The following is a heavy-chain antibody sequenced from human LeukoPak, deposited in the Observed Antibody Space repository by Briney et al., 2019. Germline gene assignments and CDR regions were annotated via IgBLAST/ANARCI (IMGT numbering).Heavy chain of an antibody. V-gene: IGHV3-20*04. CDR3: ARGGLLWFGEPSYDAFDV. CDR2: INWNGGST. CDR1: GFTFDDYG. D-gene: IGHD3-10*01. J-gene: IGHJ3*01. Sequence: GGSLRLSCAASGFTFDDYGMSWVRQAPGKGLEWVSGINWNGGSTGYADSVKGRFTISRDNAKNSLYLQMNGLRAEDTALYYCARGGLLWFGEPSYDAFDVWGQGTMVTVSS.